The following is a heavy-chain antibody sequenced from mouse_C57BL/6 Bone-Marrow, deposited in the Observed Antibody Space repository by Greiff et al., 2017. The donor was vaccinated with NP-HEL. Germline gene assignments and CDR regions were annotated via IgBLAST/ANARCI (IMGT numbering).Heavy chain of an antibody. Sequence: QVQLKQPGTELVKPGASVKLSCKASGYTFTSYWMHWVKQRPGQGLEWIGNINPSNGGTNYNEKFKSKATLTVDKSSSTAYMQLSSLTSEDSAVYYCARVHGLRSLPDYWGQGTTLTVSS. CDR1: GYTFTSYW. CDR3: ARVHGLRSLPDY. CDR2: INPSNGGT. D-gene: IGHD1-1*01. J-gene: IGHJ2*01. V-gene: IGHV1-53*01.